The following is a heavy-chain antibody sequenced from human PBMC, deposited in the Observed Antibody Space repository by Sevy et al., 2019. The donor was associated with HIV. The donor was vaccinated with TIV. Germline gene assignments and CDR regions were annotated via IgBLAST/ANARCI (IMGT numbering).Heavy chain of an antibody. V-gene: IGHV1-46*01. D-gene: IGHD2-21*02. J-gene: IGHJ3*02. CDR1: GYTFTSYY. CDR2: INPGGGST. CDR3: ARGAYCGGDCYSSEVAFDI. Sequence: ASVKVSCKASGYTFTSYYMHWVRQAPGQGLEWMGIINPGGGSTSYAQKFQGRVTMTRDTSTSTVYMELSSLRSEDTAVYYCARGAYCGGDCYSSEVAFDIWGQGTMVTVSS.